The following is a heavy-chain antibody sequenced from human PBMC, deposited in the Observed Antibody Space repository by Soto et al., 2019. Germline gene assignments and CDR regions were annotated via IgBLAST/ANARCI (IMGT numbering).Heavy chain of an antibody. V-gene: IGHV4-59*01. D-gene: IGHD1-26*01. CDR2: IYYSGST. Sequence: SETLSLTCTVSGGSISSYYWSWIRQPPGKGLEWIGYIYYSGSTNYNPSLKSRVTISVDTSKNQFSLKLSSVTVADTAVYYCARGGLTNWFDPWGQGTLVTVSS. J-gene: IGHJ5*02. CDR1: GGSISSYY. CDR3: ARGGLTNWFDP.